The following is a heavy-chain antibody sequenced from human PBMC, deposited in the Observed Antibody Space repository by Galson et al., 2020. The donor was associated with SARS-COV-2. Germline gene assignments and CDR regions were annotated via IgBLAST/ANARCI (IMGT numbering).Heavy chain of an antibody. Sequence: GGSLRLSCSASGFIFSDYAMHWVRQAPGKGLEYVSALSSNGATSFYADSVNGSFTMSSDNSKNMFYLQMTALRLEDKAFYYCLSYSSTRQNYWCQGTLVTVSS. V-gene: IGHV3-64*04. CDR1: GFIFSDYA. J-gene: IGHJ4*02. D-gene: IGHD2-2*01. CDR3: LSYSSTRQNY. CDR2: LSSNGATS.